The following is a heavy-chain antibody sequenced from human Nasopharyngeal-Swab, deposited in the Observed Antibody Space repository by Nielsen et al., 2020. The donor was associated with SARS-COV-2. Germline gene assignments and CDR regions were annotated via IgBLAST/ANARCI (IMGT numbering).Heavy chain of an antibody. V-gene: IGHV3-30*18. D-gene: IGHD3-22*01. Sequence: SCAASGLTFSSYGMHWVRQAPGKGLEWVAVISYDGSNKYYADSVKGRFTISRDNSKNTLYLQMNSLRAEDTAVYYCAKGSYYYDSYGAFDIWGQGTMVTVSS. J-gene: IGHJ3*02. CDR3: AKGSYYYDSYGAFDI. CDR2: ISYDGSNK. CDR1: GLTFSSYG.